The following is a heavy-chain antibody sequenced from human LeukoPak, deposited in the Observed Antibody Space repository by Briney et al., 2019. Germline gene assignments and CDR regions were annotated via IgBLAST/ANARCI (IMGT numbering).Heavy chain of an antibody. D-gene: IGHD4-17*01. Sequence: SETLSLTCAVYGGPLSNYYWSWVRQPPGKGLEWIGEITHSGNIHYNPSLESRVTISIDTSKNQFSLRLTSVAAADTAVYYCAPIYGDYSDFDSWGQGTLVTVSS. CDR3: APIYGDYSDFDS. CDR1: GGPLSNYY. V-gene: IGHV4-34*01. J-gene: IGHJ4*02. CDR2: ITHSGNI.